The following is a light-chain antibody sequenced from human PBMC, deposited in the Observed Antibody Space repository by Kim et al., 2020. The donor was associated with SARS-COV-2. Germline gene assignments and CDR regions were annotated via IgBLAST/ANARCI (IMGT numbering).Light chain of an antibody. CDR1: SSDVGGYKY. J-gene: IGLJ1*01. Sequence: GQSVTISCTGTSSDVGGYKYVSWSQQHPGKAPKLIIYDVTQRPSGVPDRFSGSKSGDTAFLSIAGLQAEDEADYYCCSYAGSYTYVFGPGTKVTVL. V-gene: IGLV2-11*03. CDR2: DVT. CDR3: CSYAGSYTYV.